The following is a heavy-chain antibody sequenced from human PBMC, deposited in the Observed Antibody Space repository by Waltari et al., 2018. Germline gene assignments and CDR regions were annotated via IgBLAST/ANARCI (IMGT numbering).Heavy chain of an antibody. CDR2: IWSGGGT. CDR1: GFKVSNNY. J-gene: IGHJ5*01. CDR3: ARALYETPYNWFDS. D-gene: IGHD3-16*01. Sequence: EVLLVETGGGLIQPGGSLRLSCAVSGFKVSNNYMTWVRQAPGKGLEWVSAIWSGGGTNDADSVKGRFTISRDKSNNTLYLQMNSLRAEDTALYYCARALYETPYNWFDSWGQGTLVTVSS. V-gene: IGHV3-53*02.